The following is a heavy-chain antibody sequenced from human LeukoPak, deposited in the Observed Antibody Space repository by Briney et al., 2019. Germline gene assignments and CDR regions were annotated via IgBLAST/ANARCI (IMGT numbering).Heavy chain of an antibody. V-gene: IGHV3-66*01. CDR2: IYNDGST. CDR1: GFTFSSYS. D-gene: IGHD3-16*01. J-gene: IGHJ4*02. CDR3: ARDRPFGGVLDFDY. Sequence: PGGSLRLSCAASGFTFSSYSMNWVRQAPGKGLEWVSVIYNDGSTYYADSVKGRFTISRDNSKNTLYLHMNSLRAEDTAVYYCARDRPFGGVLDFDYWGQGTLVTVSS.